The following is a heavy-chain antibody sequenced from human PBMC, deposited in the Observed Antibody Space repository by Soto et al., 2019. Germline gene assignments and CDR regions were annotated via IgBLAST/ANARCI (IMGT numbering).Heavy chain of an antibody. J-gene: IGHJ6*02. CDR2: IIPILGTA. V-gene: IGHV1-69*06. D-gene: IGHD1-1*01. Sequence: QVQLVQSGAEVKKHGSSVKVSCKASGGTFSSYAISWVRQAPGQGLEWKGGIIPILGTANYAQKVQSRVTITEEKSTSTAYMDLSRLRSEATAVYYCARGARWNPIYSYYCMDVWGQGTTVTVSS. CDR1: GGTFSSYA. CDR3: ARGARWNPIYSYYCMDV.